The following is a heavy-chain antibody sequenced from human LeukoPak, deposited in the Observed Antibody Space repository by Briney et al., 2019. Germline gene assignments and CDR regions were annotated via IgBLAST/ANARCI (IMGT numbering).Heavy chain of an antibody. Sequence: SETLSLTCTVSGGSISSSSYYWGWVRQPPGKRLEWIGSISSRGITYYNPSLKSRVTISVDTSKNHFSLKLTSVTAADTAVYYCARHGGYGDAFDYWGQGTLVTVPS. D-gene: IGHD4-17*01. CDR1: GGSISSSSYY. CDR3: ARHGGYGDAFDY. CDR2: ISSRGIT. J-gene: IGHJ4*02. V-gene: IGHV4-39*02.